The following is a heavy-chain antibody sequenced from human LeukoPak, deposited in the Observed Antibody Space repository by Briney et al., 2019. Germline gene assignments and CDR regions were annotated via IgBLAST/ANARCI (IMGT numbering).Heavy chain of an antibody. D-gene: IGHD2-2*01. CDR3: ARQGTAATSKLDY. CDR1: GGSISSYY. V-gene: IGHV4-59*08. Sequence: SETLSLTCTVSGGSISSYYWSWIRLPPGKGLEWIGYIYYSGSTNYNPSLKSRVTISVDTSKNQFSLKLSSVTAADTAVYYCARQGTAATSKLDYWGQGTLVTVSS. J-gene: IGHJ4*02. CDR2: IYYSGST.